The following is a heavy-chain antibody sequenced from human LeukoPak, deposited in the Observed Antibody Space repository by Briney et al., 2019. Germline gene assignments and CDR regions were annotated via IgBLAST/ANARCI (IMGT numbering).Heavy chain of an antibody. Sequence: PGGSLRLSCAASGFTFSTYNMNWVRQAPGKGLEWVSSISRSSSNIYYADSVKGRFTISRDNAKNSLYLQMDSLRAEDTAVYYCARDRLELTEFDYWGQGTLVTVSS. CDR1: GFTFSTYN. CDR2: ISRSSSNI. D-gene: IGHD1-7*01. V-gene: IGHV3-21*01. CDR3: ARDRLELTEFDY. J-gene: IGHJ4*02.